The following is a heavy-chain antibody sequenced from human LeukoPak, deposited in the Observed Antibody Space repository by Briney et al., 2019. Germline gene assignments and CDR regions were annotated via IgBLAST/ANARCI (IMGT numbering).Heavy chain of an antibody. V-gene: IGHV3-49*03. CDR2: IRSKAYGGTT. J-gene: IGHJ1*01. Sequence: GGSLRLSCTASGFTFGDYAMSWFRQAPGKGLEWVGFIRSKAYGGTTEYAASVKGRFTISRDDSKSIAYLQMNSLKTEDTAVYYCTRDCLVGATWARRGNPVFQHWGQGTLVTVSS. CDR3: TRDCLVGATWARRGNPVFQH. D-gene: IGHD1-26*01. CDR1: GFTFGDYA.